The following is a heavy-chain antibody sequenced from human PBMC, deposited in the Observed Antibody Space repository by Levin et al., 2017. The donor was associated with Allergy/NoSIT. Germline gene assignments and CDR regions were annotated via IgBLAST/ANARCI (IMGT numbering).Heavy chain of an antibody. D-gene: IGHD1-26*01. J-gene: IGHJ4*02. CDR3: AKVYTGNDKIDY. Sequence: SQTLSLPCIVSGGSLSSYYWGWIRQPPGKGLEWIGYIHSSGSTNYNPSLKSRVTISVDTSKNQFSLKLTSVTAADTAVYYCAKVYTGNDKIDYWGQGTLVTVSS. CDR1: GGSLSSYY. CDR2: IHSSGST. V-gene: IGHV4-59*01.